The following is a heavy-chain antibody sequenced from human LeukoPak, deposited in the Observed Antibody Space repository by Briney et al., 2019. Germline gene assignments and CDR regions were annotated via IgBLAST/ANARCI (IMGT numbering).Heavy chain of an antibody. CDR1: GYTFTGYY. CDR3: ARVPPGIAVAGNS. D-gene: IGHD6-19*01. Sequence: ASVRVSCKASGYTFTGYYMHWVRQATGQGLEWMGWMNPNSGNTGYAQKFQGRVTMTRDTSISTAYMELSRLRSDDTAVYYCARVPPGIAVAGNSWGQGTLVTVSS. J-gene: IGHJ4*02. CDR2: MNPNSGNT. V-gene: IGHV1-2*02.